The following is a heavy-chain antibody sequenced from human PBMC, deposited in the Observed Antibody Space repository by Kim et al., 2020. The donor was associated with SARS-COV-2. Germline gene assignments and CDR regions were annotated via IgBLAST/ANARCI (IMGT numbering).Heavy chain of an antibody. D-gene: IGHD3-10*01. J-gene: IGHJ4*02. CDR3: ARGQTYYSK. CDR2: GST. V-gene: IGHV4-59*09. Sequence: GSTTYNAALESRVTISVDTSKSQFSRKLSSVTAADTAVYYCARGQTYYSKWGQGTLVIVSS.